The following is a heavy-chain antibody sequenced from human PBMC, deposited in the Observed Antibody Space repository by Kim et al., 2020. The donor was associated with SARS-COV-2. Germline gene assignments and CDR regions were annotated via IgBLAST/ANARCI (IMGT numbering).Heavy chain of an antibody. J-gene: IGHJ4*02. D-gene: IGHD3-10*01. CDR3: AREETYGSGSYPLDY. V-gene: IGHV3-30*07. Sequence: ASGKGRFTISRDNSKNTLYLQMNSLRAEDTAVYYCAREETYGSGSYPLDYWGQGTLVTVSS.